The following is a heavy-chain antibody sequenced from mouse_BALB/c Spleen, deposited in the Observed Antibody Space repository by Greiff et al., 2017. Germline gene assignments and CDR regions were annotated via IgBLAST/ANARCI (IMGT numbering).Heavy chain of an antibody. CDR1: GFNIKDTY. CDR2: IDPANGNT. CDR3: DSDMGHGNYLMDY. J-gene: IGHJ4*01. Sequence: EVKLMESGAELVKPGASVKLSCTASGFNIKDTYMHWVKQRPEQGLEWIGRIDPANGNTKYDPKFQGKATITADTSSNTAYLQLSSLTSEDTAVYDCDSDMGHGNYLMDYWGQGTSVTVSS. V-gene: IGHV14-3*02. D-gene: IGHD2-1*01.